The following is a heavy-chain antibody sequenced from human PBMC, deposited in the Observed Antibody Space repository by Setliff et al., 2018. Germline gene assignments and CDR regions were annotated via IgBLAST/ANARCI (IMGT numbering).Heavy chain of an antibody. Sequence: SETLSLTCTVSGGSISSSSYYWGWIRQPPGKGLEWIGEINHSGSTNYNPSLKSRVTISVDTSKNQFSLKLSSVTAADTAVYYCARIDIVLMVYADWGQGTMVTVSS. D-gene: IGHD2-8*01. CDR2: INHSGST. J-gene: IGHJ3*01. CDR1: GGSISSSSYY. CDR3: ARIDIVLMVYAD. V-gene: IGHV4-39*07.